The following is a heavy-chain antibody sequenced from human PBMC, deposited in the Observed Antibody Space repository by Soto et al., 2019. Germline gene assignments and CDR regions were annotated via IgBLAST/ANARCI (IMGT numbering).Heavy chain of an antibody. V-gene: IGHV3-21*01. D-gene: IGHD3-9*01. CDR1: GFTFSSYS. J-gene: IGHJ6*02. CDR2: ISSSSSYI. CDR3: ARPTGDILTGNYYYYGIPV. Sequence: EVQLVESGGGLVKPGGSLRLSCAASGFTFSSYSMNWVRQAPGKGLEWVSSISSSSSYIYYADSVKGRFTISRDNAKNPLYLHSNSPRADDTAVYYCARPTGDILTGNYYYYGIPVSGHGTTVTVSS.